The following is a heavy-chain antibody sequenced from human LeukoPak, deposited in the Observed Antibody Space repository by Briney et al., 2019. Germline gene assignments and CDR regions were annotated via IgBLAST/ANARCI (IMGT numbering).Heavy chain of an antibody. CDR3: ARAEYYYDSSEVLYYFDY. J-gene: IGHJ4*02. Sequence: SETLSLTCTVSGGSISSGGYYWSWIRQHPGKGLEWIGYIYYSGGTYYNPSLKSRVTISVDTSKNQFSLKLSSVTAADTAVYYCARAEYYYDSSEVLYYFDYWGQGTLVTVSS. CDR2: IYYSGGT. D-gene: IGHD3-22*01. V-gene: IGHV4-31*03. CDR1: GGSISSGGYY.